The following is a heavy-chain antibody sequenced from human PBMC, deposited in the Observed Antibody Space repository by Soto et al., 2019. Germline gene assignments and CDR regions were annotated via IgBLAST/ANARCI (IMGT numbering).Heavy chain of an antibody. Sequence: QVQLVVSGVGVGQPGRSLRLSCAASGFSFSSQGLHWVRQAPGKGLEWVAVIWYDGSNKYYADSVKGRFTISRDNSKNTLYLQMNSLRAEDTAVYYCARGEGKWLRDFFDYWGQGTLVTVSS. J-gene: IGHJ4*02. CDR2: IWYDGSNK. CDR3: ARGEGKWLRDFFDY. V-gene: IGHV3-33*01. D-gene: IGHD6-19*01. CDR1: GFSFSSQG.